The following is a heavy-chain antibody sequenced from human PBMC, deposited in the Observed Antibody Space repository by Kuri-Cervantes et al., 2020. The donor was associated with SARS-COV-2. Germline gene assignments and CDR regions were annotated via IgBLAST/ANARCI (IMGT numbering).Heavy chain of an antibody. D-gene: IGHD2-2*01. V-gene: IGHV1-69*10. CDR2: IIPILGTA. Sequence: SVKVSCKASGYTFTSYYMHWVRQAPGQGLEWMGGIIPILGTANYAQKFQGRVTITADKSTSTAYMELSSLRSEDTAVYYCVRGDIVVVPRPYYYYMDVWGKGTTVTVSS. CDR1: GYTFTSYY. J-gene: IGHJ6*03. CDR3: VRGDIVVVPRPYYYYMDV.